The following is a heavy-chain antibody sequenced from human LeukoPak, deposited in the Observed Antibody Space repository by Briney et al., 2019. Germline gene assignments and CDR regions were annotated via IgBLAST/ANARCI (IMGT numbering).Heavy chain of an antibody. Sequence: GGSLRLSCAASRFTFSSYGMHWVRQAPGKGLEWVAFIRYDGSNKYYADSVKGRFTISRGNSRNTLYLQMNSLRGDDTAVYYCAKDPNGDYIGAFDFQRWGQGTQVTVSS. CDR2: IRYDGSNK. V-gene: IGHV3-30*02. D-gene: IGHD4-17*01. J-gene: IGHJ1*01. CDR3: AKDPNGDYIGAFDFQR. CDR1: RFTFSSYG.